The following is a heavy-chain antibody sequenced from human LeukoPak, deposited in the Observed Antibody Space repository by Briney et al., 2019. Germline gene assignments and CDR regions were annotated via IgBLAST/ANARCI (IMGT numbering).Heavy chain of an antibody. CDR2: VSSDGSWE. CDR3: AGGRDTWNDGYFAL. CDR1: GFRITSSG. V-gene: IGHV3-33*01. J-gene: IGHJ4*02. Sequence: GGSLRLSCVASGFRITSSGMHWVRQAPGKGLEWVACVSSDGSWEYCADSVKGRFTVSRDVFKNTLNLQMDTLRVEDTAVYYCAGGRDTWNDGYFALWGQGTQVIVSS. D-gene: IGHD1-1*01.